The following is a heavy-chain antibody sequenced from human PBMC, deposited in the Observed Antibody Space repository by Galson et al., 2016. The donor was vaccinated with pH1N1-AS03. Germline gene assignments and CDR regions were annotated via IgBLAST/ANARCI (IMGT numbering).Heavy chain of an antibody. Sequence: ETLSLTCSVFGSTTSLFYWNWIRQPPGKGLEWIGFIHHSGSTNYNPSLKSRVTISIDTSKNQFSLKLSSVAAADTAVYYCARDTGGWYFDLWGRGTLVTVSS. CDR3: ARDTGGWYFDL. CDR1: GSTTSLFY. CDR2: IHHSGST. J-gene: IGHJ2*01. D-gene: IGHD4-11*01. V-gene: IGHV4-59*01.